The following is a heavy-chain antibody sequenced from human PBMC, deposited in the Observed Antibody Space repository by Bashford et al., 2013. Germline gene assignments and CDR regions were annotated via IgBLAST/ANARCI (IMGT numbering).Heavy chain of an antibody. CDR2: IYPGDSDT. V-gene: IGHV5-51*01. Sequence: WVRQMPGKGLEWMGIIYPGDSDTRYSPSFQGQVTISADKSISTAYLQWSSLKASDTAMYYCARPQNGYSSSEPFDIWGQGTMVTVSS. D-gene: IGHD6-13*01. J-gene: IGHJ3*02. CDR3: ARPQNGYSSSEPFDI.